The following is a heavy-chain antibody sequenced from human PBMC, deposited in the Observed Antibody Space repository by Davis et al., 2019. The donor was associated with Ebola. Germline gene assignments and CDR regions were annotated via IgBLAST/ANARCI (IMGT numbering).Heavy chain of an antibody. CDR3: ARDRYYDGSGSYRGWFDP. CDR1: GFTFTSSA. CDR2: IVVGSGNT. Sequence: SVTVSCQASGFTFTSSAMQWVRQARGHRLQWIGWIVVGSGNTNYAQKFQGRVTITADKSTSTAYMELSSLRSEDTAVYYCARDRYYDGSGSYRGWFDPWGQGTLVTVSS. J-gene: IGHJ5*02. V-gene: IGHV1-58*02. D-gene: IGHD3-10*01.